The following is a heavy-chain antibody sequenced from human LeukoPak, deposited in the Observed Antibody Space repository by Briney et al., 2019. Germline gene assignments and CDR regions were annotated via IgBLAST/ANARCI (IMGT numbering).Heavy chain of an antibody. D-gene: IGHD3-9*01. V-gene: IGHV3-11*01. CDR1: GFTFSDYY. Sequence: PGGSLRLSCAASGFTFSDYYMTWIRQAPGKGLEWVSYIRSSGTTEYYADSVKGRFTISRDSAKNSLYLQMNSLRAEDTAVYYCGADILTGATIYWGQGTLVTVSS. CDR3: GADILTGATIY. CDR2: IRSSGTTE. J-gene: IGHJ4*02.